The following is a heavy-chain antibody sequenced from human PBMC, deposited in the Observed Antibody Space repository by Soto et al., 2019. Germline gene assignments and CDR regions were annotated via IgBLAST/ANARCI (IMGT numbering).Heavy chain of an antibody. J-gene: IGHJ4*02. D-gene: IGHD3-3*01. CDR3: ARSFSGIWSGYYSDAKEYYFDY. Sequence: SETLSLTCAVYGGSFSGYYWSWIRQPPGKGLEWIGEINHSGSTNYNPSLKSRVTISVDTSKNQFSLKLSSVTAADTAVYYCARSFSGIWSGYYSDAKEYYFDYWGQGTLVTVSS. CDR1: GGSFSGYY. CDR2: INHSGST. V-gene: IGHV4-34*01.